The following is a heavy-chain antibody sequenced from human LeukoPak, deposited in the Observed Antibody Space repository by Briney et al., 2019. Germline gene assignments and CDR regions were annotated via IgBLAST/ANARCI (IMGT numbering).Heavy chain of an antibody. J-gene: IGHJ4*02. CDR1: GGSISSYY. CDR2: IYYSGST. CDR3: ARTARLTTVTTRGYFDY. D-gene: IGHD4-17*01. Sequence: SQTLSLTCTVSGGSISSYYWSWIRQPPGKGLEWIGYIYYSGSTNYNPSLKSRVTISVDTSKNQFSLKLSSVTAADTAVYYCARTARLTTVTTRGYFDYWGQGTLVTVSS. V-gene: IGHV4-59*01.